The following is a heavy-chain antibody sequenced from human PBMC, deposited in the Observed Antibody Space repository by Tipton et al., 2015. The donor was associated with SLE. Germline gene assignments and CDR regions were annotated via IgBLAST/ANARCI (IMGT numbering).Heavy chain of an antibody. Sequence: SLRLSCAASEFRFSSFWMSWVRQAPGKGLEWVANIKEDGSEKYYVDSVKGRFTISRDNAKNSLYLHMNSLRAEDTAVYYCATDRTTTDGFDIWGQGTMVTVSS. D-gene: IGHD1-26*01. V-gene: IGHV3-7*03. CDR2: IKEDGSEK. CDR3: ATDRTTTDGFDI. J-gene: IGHJ3*02. CDR1: EFRFSSFW.